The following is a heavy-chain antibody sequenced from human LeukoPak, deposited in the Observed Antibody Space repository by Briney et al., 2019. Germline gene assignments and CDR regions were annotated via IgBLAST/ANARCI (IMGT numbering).Heavy chain of an antibody. V-gene: IGHV3-7*01. D-gene: IGHD3-22*01. CDR2: IKQDGSEK. J-gene: IGHJ5*02. CDR3: ARDYSPHYYDSSGYKGSWFDP. Sequence: GGSLRLSCAASGFTFSSYWMSWVRQAPGKGLEWVANIKQDGSEKYYVDSVKGRFTISRDNAKNSLYLQMNSLRAEDTAVYYCARDYSPHYYDSSGYKGSWFDPWGQGTLVTVSS. CDR1: GFTFSSYW.